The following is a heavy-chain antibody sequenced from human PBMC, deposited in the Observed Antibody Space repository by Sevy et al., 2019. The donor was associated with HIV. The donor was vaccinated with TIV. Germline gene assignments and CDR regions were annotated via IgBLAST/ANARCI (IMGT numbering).Heavy chain of an antibody. CDR2: IYTSGST. CDR3: ARHYYDSSGHDAFDI. Sequence: SETLSLTCTVSGGSISSYYWSWIRQPAGKGLEWIGRIYTSGSTNYNPSLKSRITTSVDTSKNQFSLKLTSVSAAEAAVYYCARHYYDSSGHDAFDIWGQGTMVTVSS. J-gene: IGHJ3*02. D-gene: IGHD3-22*01. CDR1: GGSISSYY. V-gene: IGHV4-4*07.